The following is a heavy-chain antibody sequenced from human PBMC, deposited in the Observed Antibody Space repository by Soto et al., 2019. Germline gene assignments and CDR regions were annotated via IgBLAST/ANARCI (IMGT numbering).Heavy chain of an antibody. D-gene: IGHD2-2*01. CDR2: ISGSGGST. V-gene: IGHV3-23*01. J-gene: IGHJ4*02. Sequence: PGGSLRLSCAASGFTFSSYAMSWVRQAPGKGLEWVSAISGSGGSTYYADSVKGRFTISRDNSKNTLYQQMNSLRAEDTAVYYCAKAAGGCSSTSCYELDYWGQGTLVTVSS. CDR1: GFTFSSYA. CDR3: AKAAGGCSSTSCYELDY.